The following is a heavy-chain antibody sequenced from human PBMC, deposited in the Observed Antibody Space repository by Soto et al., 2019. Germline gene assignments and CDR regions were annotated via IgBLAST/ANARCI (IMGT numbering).Heavy chain of an antibody. J-gene: IGHJ4*02. CDR2: TDYSGNT. V-gene: IGHV4-59*08. D-gene: IGHD6-19*01. Sequence: QVQLQESGPGLVRPSETLSLTCTVSSDSISSYYWIWIRQSPGKGLEWIGYTDYSGNTNYNPSLKSRVTISGDPSKNQFSLRLSAVTAADTAGHYCARAVGDPLYYLDYWGQGTLVTVSS. CDR3: ARAVGDPLYYLDY. CDR1: SDSISSYY.